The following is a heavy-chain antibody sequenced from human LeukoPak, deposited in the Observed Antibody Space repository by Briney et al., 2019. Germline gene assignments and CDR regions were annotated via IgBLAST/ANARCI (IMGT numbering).Heavy chain of an antibody. Sequence: PSETLSLTCAVYGGSFSGYYWSWIRQPPGKGLEWIGEINHSGSTNYNPSLKSRVTISVDTSKNRFSLKLSSVTAADTAVYYCARGRGMTVTTWGQGTLVTVSS. D-gene: IGHD4-17*01. CDR3: ARGRGMTVTT. CDR1: GGSFSGYY. J-gene: IGHJ4*02. CDR2: INHSGST. V-gene: IGHV4-34*01.